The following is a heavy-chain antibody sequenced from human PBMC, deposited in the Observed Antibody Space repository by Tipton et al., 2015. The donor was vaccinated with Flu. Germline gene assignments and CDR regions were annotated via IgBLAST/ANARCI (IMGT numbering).Heavy chain of an antibody. V-gene: IGHV3-11*01. CDR2: ISSSGSTI. J-gene: IGHJ3*02. CDR1: GFTFSDYY. D-gene: IGHD1-26*01. Sequence: SLRLSCAASGFTFSDYYMSWIRQAPGKGLEWVSYISSSGSTIYYADSVKGRFTISRDNAKNSLYLQMNSLRAEDTAVYYCARTKSGSYYGHDAFDIWGQGTMVTVSS. CDR3: ARTKSGSYYGHDAFDI.